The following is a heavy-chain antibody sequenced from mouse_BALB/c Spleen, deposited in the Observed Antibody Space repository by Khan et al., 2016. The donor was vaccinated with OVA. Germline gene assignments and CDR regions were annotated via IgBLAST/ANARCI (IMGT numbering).Heavy chain of an antibody. Sequence: EVELVESGGCLVQPGGSLKLSCAASGFTFSSYGMSWVRQTPDKRLELVATINSNGGSTYYPDSVKGRFTISRDTAKNTLYLQMSSLKSEDTAMYYWSRMARRINWGQGTTLKVSS. J-gene: IGHJ2*01. CDR3: SRMARRIN. CDR1: GFTFSSYG. CDR2: INSNGGST. V-gene: IGHV5-6-3*01.